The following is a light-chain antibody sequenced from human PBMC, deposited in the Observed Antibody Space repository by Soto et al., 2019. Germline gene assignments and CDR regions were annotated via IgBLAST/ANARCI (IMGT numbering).Light chain of an antibody. CDR3: QQYGSSPPRT. Sequence: EIVLTQSPATLSLSPGERATLSCRASQSVNSYLAWYQQKPGQAPRLLIYGASKRATGTPDRFSGSGSGTDFTLTISRLEPEDFAAYYCQQYGSSPPRTFGQGTKVDIK. CDR1: QSVNSY. V-gene: IGKV3-20*01. J-gene: IGKJ1*01. CDR2: GAS.